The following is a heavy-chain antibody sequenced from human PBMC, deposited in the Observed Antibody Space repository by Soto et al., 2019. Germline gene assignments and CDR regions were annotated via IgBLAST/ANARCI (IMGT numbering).Heavy chain of an antibody. CDR1: GFTFSNAW. Sequence: PGGSLRLSCAASGFTFSNAWTSWVRQAPGKGLEWVGRIKSKTDGGTTDYAAPVKGRFTISRDDSKNTLYLQMNSLKTEDTAVYYCTTRGEEQLAPQPYYYYYGMDVWGQGTTVTVSS. CDR2: IKSKTDGGTT. D-gene: IGHD6-6*01. J-gene: IGHJ6*02. V-gene: IGHV3-15*01. CDR3: TTRGEEQLAPQPYYYYYGMDV.